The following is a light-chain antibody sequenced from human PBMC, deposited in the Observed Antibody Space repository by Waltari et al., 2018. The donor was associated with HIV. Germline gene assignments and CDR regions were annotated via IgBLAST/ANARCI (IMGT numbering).Light chain of an antibody. Sequence: QSVLTQPPSASGTPGQRVTISCSGSSSNIGSKYVYWFQQLPGTAPNLLMYRNNQRPSGVPDRVSGSKSGTSASLAISGLRAEDEADYYCATWDDSLNGPVLFGGGTKLTVL. CDR2: RNN. CDR3: ATWDDSLNGPVL. CDR1: SSNIGSKY. V-gene: IGLV1-47*01. J-gene: IGLJ2*01.